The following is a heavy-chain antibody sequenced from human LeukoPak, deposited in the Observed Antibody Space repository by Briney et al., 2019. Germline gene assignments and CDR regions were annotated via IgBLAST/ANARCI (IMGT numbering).Heavy chain of an antibody. J-gene: IGHJ4*02. CDR2: ISHSGNT. V-gene: IGHV4-39*07. CDR3: ARDGGSDQYYFDN. D-gene: IGHD6-19*01. CDR1: GGSVSSGSYY. Sequence: SETLSLTCTVSGGSVSSGSYYWGWIRQPPGKGLEFIAEISHSGNTHYNPSLRSRVIISVDKSKNQLFLKLTSVTAADTAMYYCARDGGSDQYYFDNWGQGTLVTVSS.